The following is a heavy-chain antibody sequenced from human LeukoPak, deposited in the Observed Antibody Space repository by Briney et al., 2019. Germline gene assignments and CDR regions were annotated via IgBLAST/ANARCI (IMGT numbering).Heavy chain of an antibody. D-gene: IGHD1-26*01. J-gene: IGHJ4*02. Sequence: GGSLRLSCVASGFTLSSYWMSWVRQAPGKGLEWVANIKFDGSATYYVDSAKGRFTISRDDAKNSLYLQMNSLRGEDTAVYYCARDLFSGTYHEDFWGQGTLVIVSS. CDR1: GFTLSSYW. CDR3: ARDLFSGTYHEDF. CDR2: IKFDGSAT. V-gene: IGHV3-7*01.